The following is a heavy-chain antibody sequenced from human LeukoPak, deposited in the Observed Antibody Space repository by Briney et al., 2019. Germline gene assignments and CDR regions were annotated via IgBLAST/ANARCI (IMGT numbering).Heavy chain of an antibody. CDR3: ATYSTVTTPIWLVY. J-gene: IGHJ4*02. Sequence: GESLKISCKASGFSFTNYWIAWVRQMPGKGLEWMGVILPADSDARYSPSFRGQVTISADKSISTAYLQWSSLKASDTAMYYCATYSTVTTPIWLVYWGQGALVTVSS. CDR1: GFSFTNYW. V-gene: IGHV5-51*01. CDR2: ILPADSDA. D-gene: IGHD4-17*01.